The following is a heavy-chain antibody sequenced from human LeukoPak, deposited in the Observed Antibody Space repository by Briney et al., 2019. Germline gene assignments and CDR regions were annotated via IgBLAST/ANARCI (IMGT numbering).Heavy chain of an antibody. CDR1: GFTFSSHA. CDR3: AKMTVTIYFDY. V-gene: IGHV3-23*01. CDR2: ISGSGTT. J-gene: IGHJ4*02. D-gene: IGHD5-24*01. Sequence: GGSLRLSCAASGFTFSSHAMSWVRQAPGKGLEWVSTISGSGTTYYADSVKGRFTISRGNSRNTLYLQMNSLRAEDTALYYCAKMTVTIYFDYWGQGTLVTVSS.